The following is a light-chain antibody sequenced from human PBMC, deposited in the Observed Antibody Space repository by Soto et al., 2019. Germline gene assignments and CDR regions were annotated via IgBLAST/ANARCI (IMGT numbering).Light chain of an antibody. Sequence: QSALTQSPSVSGSPGQSVTISCTGTNSDIGSYNRVSWYQQPQGTAPKLMIYEVRNRLSGVPDRFSGSKSGNTASLTISGLQAEDEGDYYCTSYTSGNTVIFGGGTKLTVL. CDR1: NSDIGSYNR. V-gene: IGLV2-18*02. J-gene: IGLJ2*01. CDR3: TSYTSGNTVI. CDR2: EVR.